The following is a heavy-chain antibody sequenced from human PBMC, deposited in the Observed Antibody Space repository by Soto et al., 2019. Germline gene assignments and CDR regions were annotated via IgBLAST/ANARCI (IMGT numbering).Heavy chain of an antibody. CDR2: IYYSGST. V-gene: IGHV4-31*03. J-gene: IGHJ4*02. CDR3: ATGYDYGDTVDY. D-gene: IGHD4-17*01. CDR1: GGSISSGGYY. Sequence: KPSETLSLTCTVSGGSISSGGYYWSWIRQHPGKGLEWIGYIYYSGSTYYNPSLKSRVTISVDTSKNQFSLKLSSVTAADTAVYYCATGYDYGDTVDYWGQGTLVTVSS.